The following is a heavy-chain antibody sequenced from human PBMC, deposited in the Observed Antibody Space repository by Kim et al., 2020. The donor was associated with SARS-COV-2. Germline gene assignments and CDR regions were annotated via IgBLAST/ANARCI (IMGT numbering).Heavy chain of an antibody. D-gene: IGHD2-2*01. CDR3: ARVAVVPAEYGMDV. Sequence: AVSVKSRITINPDTSKNQFSLQLNSVTPEDTAVYYCARVAVVPAEYGMDVWGQGTTVTVSS. V-gene: IGHV6-1*01. J-gene: IGHJ6*02.